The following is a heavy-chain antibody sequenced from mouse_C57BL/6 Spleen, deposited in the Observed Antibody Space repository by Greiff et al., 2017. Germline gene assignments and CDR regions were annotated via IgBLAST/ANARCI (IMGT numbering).Heavy chain of an antibody. CDR3: ARSDYYGSSYDFAY. Sequence: QVQLQQPGTELVKPGASVKLSCKASGYTFTSYWMHWVKQRPGQGLEWIGNINPSNGGTNYNEMFKSKATLTVDKSSSTAYMQLSSLTSEDSAVYYGARSDYYGSSYDFAYWGQGTLVTVAA. J-gene: IGHJ3*01. CDR2: INPSNGGT. D-gene: IGHD1-1*01. CDR1: GYTFTSYW. V-gene: IGHV1-53*01.